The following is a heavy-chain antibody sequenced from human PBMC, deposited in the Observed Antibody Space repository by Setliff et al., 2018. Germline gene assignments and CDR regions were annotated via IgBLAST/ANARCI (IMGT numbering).Heavy chain of an antibody. Sequence: RGESLRLSCAASGFTFRNYYMHWVRQVPGKGLMWVSYIKSDGSHTAYADSVKGRFTISRDNAKNTLYLQMNSLEAEDTAVYYCARGGCSATSCLDYWGQGILVTVSS. CDR1: GFTFRNYY. J-gene: IGHJ4*02. CDR3: ARGGCSATSCLDY. D-gene: IGHD2-2*01. CDR2: IKSDGSHT. V-gene: IGHV3-74*01.